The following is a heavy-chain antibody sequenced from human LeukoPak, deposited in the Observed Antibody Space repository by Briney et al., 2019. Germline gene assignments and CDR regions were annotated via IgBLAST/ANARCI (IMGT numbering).Heavy chain of an antibody. Sequence: GGSLRLSCIVSGFTFGDFALSWVRQAPGKGLEWVGFIRSKAHGGTADYAASVKGRFTISRDDSKSIAYLQMTSLKTEDTAVYYCTRDRSSSGWHDYWGQGTLVTVSS. CDR1: GFTFGDFA. V-gene: IGHV3-49*04. CDR2: IRSKAHGGTA. J-gene: IGHJ4*02. CDR3: TRDRSSSGWHDY. D-gene: IGHD6-19*01.